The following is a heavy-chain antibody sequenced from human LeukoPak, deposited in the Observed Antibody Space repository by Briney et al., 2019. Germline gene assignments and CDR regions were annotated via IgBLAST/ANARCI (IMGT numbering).Heavy chain of an antibody. V-gene: IGHV5-51*01. J-gene: IGHJ4*02. CDR1: GYIFNSYW. D-gene: IGHD6-19*01. CDR3: TVAVAGTRAPGY. Sequence: GESLKISCKGSGYIFNSYWIGWVRQMPGKGLEWMGITYPANSDTRYSPSFRGQVTISADKSITTAYLQWSSLKASDSAMYYCTVAVAGTRAPGYWGQGTLVTVSS. CDR2: TYPANSDT.